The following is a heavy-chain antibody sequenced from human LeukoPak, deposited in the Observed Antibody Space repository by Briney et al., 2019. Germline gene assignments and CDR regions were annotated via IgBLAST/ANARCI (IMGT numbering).Heavy chain of an antibody. V-gene: IGHV3-23*01. Sequence: GGSLRLSCAASGFTFSSYAIYWVRQAPGKGLEWVSGISGSGGITYFADPVKGRFTISRDNSKNTLYLQMGSLRAEDMAVYYCARLGAAGTPLIDYSGQGTLVTVFS. CDR3: ARLGAAGTPLIDY. J-gene: IGHJ4*02. D-gene: IGHD6-13*01. CDR2: ISGSGGIT. CDR1: GFTFSSYA.